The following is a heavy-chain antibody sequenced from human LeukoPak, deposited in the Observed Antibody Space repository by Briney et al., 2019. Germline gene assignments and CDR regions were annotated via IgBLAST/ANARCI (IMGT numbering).Heavy chain of an antibody. J-gene: IGHJ4*02. Sequence: GGSLRLSCAASGFTFISYWMSWVRQAPGKGLEWVANIKQDGSEKYYVDSVKGRFTISRDNAKNSLYLQMNSLRAEDTAVYYCARGVGYSDSSGYFWGQGTLVTVSS. D-gene: IGHD3-22*01. CDR2: IKQDGSEK. V-gene: IGHV3-7*04. CDR3: ARGVGYSDSSGYF. CDR1: GFTFISYW.